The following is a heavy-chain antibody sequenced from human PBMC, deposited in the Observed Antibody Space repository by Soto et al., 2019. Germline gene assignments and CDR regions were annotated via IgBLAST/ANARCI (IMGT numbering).Heavy chain of an antibody. CDR3: ARGIAAMRVGRLGR. J-gene: IGHJ5*02. Sequence: QAQLVQSGAEAKKPGASVKVSCMASGYTFSGNYLHWVRQAPGQGLEWMGWINPKSGGTGYAQKFQGRVTMTTDTSTSTAYRELSSLRSADTAVYYGARGIAAMRVGRLGRWGQGTLVNASS. V-gene: IGHV1-2*02. CDR1: GYTFSGNY. CDR2: INPKSGGT. D-gene: IGHD6-13*01.